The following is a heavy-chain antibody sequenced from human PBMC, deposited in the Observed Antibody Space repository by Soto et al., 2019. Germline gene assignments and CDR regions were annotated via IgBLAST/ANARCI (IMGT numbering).Heavy chain of an antibody. V-gene: IGHV3-21*01. CDR3: ARVGRYFDWFPLDY. D-gene: IGHD3-9*01. Sequence: GGSLRLSCAASGFTFSSYSMNWVRQAPGKGLEWVSSISSSSSYIYYADSVKGRFTISRDNAKNSLYLQMNSLRAEDTAVYYCARVGRYFDWFPLDYWGQGTLVTVSS. CDR2: ISSSSSYI. CDR1: GFTFSSYS. J-gene: IGHJ4*02.